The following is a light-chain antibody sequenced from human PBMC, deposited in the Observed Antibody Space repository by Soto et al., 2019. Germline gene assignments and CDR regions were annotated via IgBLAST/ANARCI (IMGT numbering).Light chain of an antibody. V-gene: IGKV1-39*01. CDR3: KQSYSTPPT. CDR1: QSINSY. J-gene: IGKJ5*01. CDR2: AAS. Sequence: DIQMTQSPSSLSASVGDRVTITCRASQSINSYLNWYQQKPGKAPKLLIYAASSLQGGVPSRFSGSGSGTDFTLTISSLQPEDFATYYCKQSYSTPPTFGQGTRLKIK.